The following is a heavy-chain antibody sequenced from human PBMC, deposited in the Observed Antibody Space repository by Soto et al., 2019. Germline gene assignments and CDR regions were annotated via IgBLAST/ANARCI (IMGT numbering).Heavy chain of an antibody. CDR1: GGSVSSGSYY. CDR3: ARRAMVISSYYGMDV. CDR2: IYYSGST. Sequence: QVQLQESGPGLVKPSETLSLTCTVSGGSVSSGSYYWSWIRQPPGKGLEGIGYIYYSGSTNYNPSLKSRVTISVDTSKNQFSLKLSSVTAADTAVYYWARRAMVISSYYGMDVWGQGTTVTVSS. J-gene: IGHJ6*02. D-gene: IGHD5-18*01. V-gene: IGHV4-61*01.